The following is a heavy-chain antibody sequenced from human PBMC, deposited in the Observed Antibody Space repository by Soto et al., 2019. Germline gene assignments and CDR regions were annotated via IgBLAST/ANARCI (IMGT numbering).Heavy chain of an antibody. CDR2: ISGSGGST. J-gene: IGHJ4*02. V-gene: IGHV3-23*01. CDR1: GFPFSSYA. Sequence: GGSLRLSCAASGFPFSSYAMSWVRQAPGKGLEWVSAISGSGGSTYYADSVKGRFTISRDNSKNTLYLQMNSLRAEDTAVYYCAKETYYDILTGYYGYWGQGTLVTVSS. D-gene: IGHD3-9*01. CDR3: AKETYYDILTGYYGY.